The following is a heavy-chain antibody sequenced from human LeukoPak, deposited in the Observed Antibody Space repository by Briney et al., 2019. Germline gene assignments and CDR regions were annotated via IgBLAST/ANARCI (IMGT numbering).Heavy chain of an antibody. D-gene: IGHD6-19*01. CDR2: TYYRSTWYN. J-gene: IGHJ4*02. V-gene: IGHV6-1*01. CDR3: ARDLGNTGWYTFDY. Sequence: SQTLSLTCDLSGDSVSSNNGAWNWIRQPPSRGLEWLGRTYYRSTWYNDSAGSLNGRITISPDTSKNQFSLHLNSVTPEDTAVYYCARDLGNTGWYTFDYWGQGILVTVSS. CDR1: GDSVSSNNGA.